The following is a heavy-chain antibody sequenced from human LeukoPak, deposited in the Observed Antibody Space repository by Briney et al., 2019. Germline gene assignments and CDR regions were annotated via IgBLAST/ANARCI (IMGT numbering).Heavy chain of an antibody. CDR2: IWYDGSNK. D-gene: IGHD2-2*01. V-gene: IGHV3-33*01. CDR3: ARGDQLLWTYYYYGMDV. J-gene: IGHJ6*04. Sequence: PGGSLRLSCAASGFTFSSYGMHWVRQAPGKGLEWVAVIWYDGSNKYYADSVKGRFTIPRDNSKNTLYLQMNSLRAEDTAVYYCARGDQLLWTYYYYGMDVWGKGTTVTVSS. CDR1: GFTFSSYG.